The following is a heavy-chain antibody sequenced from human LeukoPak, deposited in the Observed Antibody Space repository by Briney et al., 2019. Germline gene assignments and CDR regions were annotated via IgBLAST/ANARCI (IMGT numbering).Heavy chain of an antibody. CDR3: AKGAWLDY. J-gene: IGHJ4*02. V-gene: IGHV3-23*01. CDR2: ISGGDGTT. Sequence: GASLRLSCAASGFSFRTFDMSWVRQAPGKGMEWVSVISGGDGTTYYTDTVKGRFTISRDNSKNTLYLEMNSLRAEDTAVYYCAKGAWLDYWGQGTLVTVSS. CDR1: GFSFRTFD.